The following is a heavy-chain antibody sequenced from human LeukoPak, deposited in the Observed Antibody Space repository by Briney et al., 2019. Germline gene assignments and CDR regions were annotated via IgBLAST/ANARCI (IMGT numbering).Heavy chain of an antibody. CDR2: INPSSGGT. D-gene: IGHD3-9*01. V-gene: IGHV1-2*02. J-gene: IGHJ5*02. CDR3: ASGNTIFNWFDP. CDR1: GYTFTGYY. Sequence: GASVTVSCKASGYTFTGYYMHWVRQAPGQGLEWMGWINPSSGGTNYAQKFQGRVTITADESTSTAYMELSSLRSEDTAVYYCASGNTIFNWFDPWGQGTLVTVSS.